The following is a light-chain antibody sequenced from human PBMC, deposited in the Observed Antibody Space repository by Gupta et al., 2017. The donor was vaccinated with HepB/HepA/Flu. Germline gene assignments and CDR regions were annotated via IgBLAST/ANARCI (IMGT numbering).Light chain of an antibody. CDR2: AAS. V-gene: IGKV1-39*01. J-gene: IGKJ1*01. CDR1: QSINNY. Sequence: DIQMTQSPSSLSASVGDRVTITCRASQSINNYLNWYQQQPGKAPNLLIYAASNLQSGVPSRFSGSGSGTDFTLTNSSLQPEDFATYYCQQTYSSPTWTFGQGTKVEIK. CDR3: QQTYSSPTWT.